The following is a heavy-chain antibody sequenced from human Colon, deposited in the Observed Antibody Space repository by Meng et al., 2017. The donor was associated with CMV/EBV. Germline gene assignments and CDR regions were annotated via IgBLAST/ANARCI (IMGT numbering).Heavy chain of an antibody. CDR1: GGSITSVIYY. J-gene: IGHJ3*02. Sequence: QARLQESGPGLVEPSQTLSLALAVSGGSITSVIYYWSWIRQPAGKGLEWIGRINTSGTTHSNPSLGGRVAMSVDTSNNQFSLRLTSVTAADTALYYCARLMLPAVQGAFDIWGQGTMVTVSS. CDR2: INTSGTT. D-gene: IGHD3-16*01. CDR3: ARLMLPAVQGAFDI. V-gene: IGHV4-61*02.